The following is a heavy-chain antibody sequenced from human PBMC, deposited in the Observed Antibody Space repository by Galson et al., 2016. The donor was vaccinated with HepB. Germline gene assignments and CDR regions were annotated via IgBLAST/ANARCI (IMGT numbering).Heavy chain of an antibody. Sequence: SVKVSCKASGYTFTTNGISWVRQAPGQGLEWLGWISANSGNTNYAQELQGRVTMTTDTSTSTAYMELRSLRSDDTAVYYCARDVWHGMDVWGQGTTVTASS. CDR2: ISANSGNT. D-gene: IGHD2-21*01. J-gene: IGHJ6*02. V-gene: IGHV1-18*04. CDR3: ARDVWHGMDV. CDR1: GYTFTTNG.